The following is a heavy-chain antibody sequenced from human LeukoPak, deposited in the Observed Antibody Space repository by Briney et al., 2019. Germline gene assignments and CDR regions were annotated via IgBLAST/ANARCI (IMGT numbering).Heavy chain of an antibody. CDR2: ISSSGSTI. CDR3: VRELAHSSYDHVDY. Sequence: GGSLRLSCAASGFTFSDYYMSWIRQAPGKGLEWVSYISSSGSTIYYADSVKGRFTISRDNAKNSLYLQMNSLRVEDTAVYYCVRELAHSSYDHVDYWGQGTLVTVSS. D-gene: IGHD5-12*01. CDR1: GFTFSDYY. V-gene: IGHV3-11*01. J-gene: IGHJ4*02.